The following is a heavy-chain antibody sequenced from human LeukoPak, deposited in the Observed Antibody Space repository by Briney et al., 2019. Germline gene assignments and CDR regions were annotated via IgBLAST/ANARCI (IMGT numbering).Heavy chain of an antibody. CDR3: AMKFSRDYYYMDV. J-gene: IGHJ6*03. Sequence: GSLRLSCEASGFSIEDFGMSWVRQPPGKGLEWVSGVTWNGGSTGYAASVEDRFTISRDNAKNSLYLQMNSLRAEDTALYYCAMKFSRDYYYMDVWGKGTTVTVSS. CDR2: VTWNGGST. V-gene: IGHV3-20*04. CDR1: GFSIEDFG.